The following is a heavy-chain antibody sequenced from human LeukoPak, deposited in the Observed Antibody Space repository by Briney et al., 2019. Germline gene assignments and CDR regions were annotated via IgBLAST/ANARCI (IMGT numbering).Heavy chain of an antibody. CDR1: GFTVSSNY. CDR2: IYSGGST. V-gene: IGHV3-66*02. J-gene: IGHJ4*02. D-gene: IGHD3-22*01. Sequence: QPGGSLRLSCAASGFTVSSNYMSWVRQAPGKGLEWVSLIYSGGSTYSADSVRGRFTISRDNSKNTLYLQMNSLRAEDTAVYYCARVGYYDSSGARDYYFDYWGQGTLVTVSS. CDR3: ARVGYYDSSGARDYYFDY.